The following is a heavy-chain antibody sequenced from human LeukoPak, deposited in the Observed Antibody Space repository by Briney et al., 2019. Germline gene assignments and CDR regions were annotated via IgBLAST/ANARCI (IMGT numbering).Heavy chain of an antibody. CDR1: GFTFSGNY. Sequence: GGXLRLSCAASGFTFSGNYMSWVRQAPGKGLEWVSVIYSGGSTYYADSVKGRFTISRDNSKNTLFLQMNSLRPEDTAVYYCARGTYGNYYFDYWGQGTLVTVSS. CDR3: ARGTYGNYYFDY. D-gene: IGHD3-10*01. V-gene: IGHV3-66*02. J-gene: IGHJ4*02. CDR2: IYSGGST.